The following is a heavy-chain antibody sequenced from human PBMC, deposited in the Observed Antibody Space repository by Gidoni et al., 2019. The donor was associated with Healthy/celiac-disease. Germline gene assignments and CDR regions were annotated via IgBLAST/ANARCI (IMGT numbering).Heavy chain of an antibody. Sequence: QFQLVQSGAEVKKPGASVKVSCKASGYTFTSYGISWVRQAPGQGLEWMGWISAYNGNTNYAQKLQGRVNMTTDTSTSTAYMELRSLRSDDTAVYYCATRYSSSSNDAFDIWGQGTMVTVSS. CDR1: GYTFTSYG. D-gene: IGHD6-13*01. J-gene: IGHJ3*02. CDR3: ATRYSSSSNDAFDI. CDR2: ISAYNGNT. V-gene: IGHV1-18*01.